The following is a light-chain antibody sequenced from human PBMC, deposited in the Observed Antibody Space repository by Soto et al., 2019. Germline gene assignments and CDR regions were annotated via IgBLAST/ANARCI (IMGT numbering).Light chain of an antibody. Sequence: DIVMTQSPDSLAVSLGERATINCKSSQSVLYSADNKNYLAWYQQKPGQPPKLLIYWASTRESGVPDRFSGSGSGTDFTLTISSLQADDVAVYYCQQYYSTPWTFGQGTNVEIK. V-gene: IGKV4-1*01. CDR2: WAS. J-gene: IGKJ1*01. CDR1: QSVLYSADNKNY. CDR3: QQYYSTPWT.